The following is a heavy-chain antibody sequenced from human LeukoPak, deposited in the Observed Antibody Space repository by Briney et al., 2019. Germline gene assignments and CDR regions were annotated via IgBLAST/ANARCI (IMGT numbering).Heavy chain of an antibody. CDR1: GGSISSGSYY. Sequence: PSQTLSLTCTVSGGSISSGSYYWGWIRQPAGKGLEWIGRIYTSGSTNYNPSLKSRVTISVDTSKNQFSLKLSSVTAADTAVYYCARDQYGDGDAFDIWGQGTMVTVSS. CDR2: IYTSGST. J-gene: IGHJ3*02. V-gene: IGHV4-61*02. D-gene: IGHD4-17*01. CDR3: ARDQYGDGDAFDI.